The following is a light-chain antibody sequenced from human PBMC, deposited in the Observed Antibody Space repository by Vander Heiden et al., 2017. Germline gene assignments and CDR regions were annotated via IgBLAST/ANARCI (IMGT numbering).Light chain of an antibody. CDR3: QTWGTGWV. CDR2: LNSDGSH. Sequence: HLVLTQSPSASASLGASVQLTCTLTSGRSLYATALHQHPPEKGPRYLMKLNSDGSHNKGDGIPERFSGSSSGAERYLTISSLQAEDEADDYCQTWGTGWVFGGGTKLTVL. J-gene: IGLJ3*02. CDR1: SGRSLYA. V-gene: IGLV4-69*01.